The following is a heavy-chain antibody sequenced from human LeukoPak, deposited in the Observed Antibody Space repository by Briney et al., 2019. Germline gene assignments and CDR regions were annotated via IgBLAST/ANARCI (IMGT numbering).Heavy chain of an antibody. V-gene: IGHV4-61*05. CDR1: GGSISSSSYY. CDR3: ARRMYYYDSSGYYWPHDDDAFDI. CDR2: IYYSGST. J-gene: IGHJ3*02. Sequence: SETLSLTCTVSGGSISSSSYYWGWIRQPPGKGLEWIGYIYYSGSTNYNPSLKSRVTISVDTSKNQFSLKLSSVTAADTAVYYCARRMYYYDSSGYYWPHDDDAFDIWGQGTMVTVSS. D-gene: IGHD3-22*01.